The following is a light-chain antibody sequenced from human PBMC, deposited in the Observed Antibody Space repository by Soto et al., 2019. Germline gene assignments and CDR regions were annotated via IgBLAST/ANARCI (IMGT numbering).Light chain of an antibody. CDR3: QQYGGVPYP. J-gene: IGKJ2*01. Sequence: IVLTQSPGTLSLSPGQRATLSCRASESISRDYLAWYQQRLGQAPRLLIYGASSGATGIPDRFSGSGSGTDFTLPISRLEPEDFAIYYCQQYGGVPYPFGQGTKLEIK. V-gene: IGKV3-20*01. CDR1: ESISRDY. CDR2: GAS.